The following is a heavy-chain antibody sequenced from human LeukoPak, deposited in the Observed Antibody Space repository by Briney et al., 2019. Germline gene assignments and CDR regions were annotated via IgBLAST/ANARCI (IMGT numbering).Heavy chain of an antibody. CDR3: ARDYYGDYSGYFDL. CDR1: GGTFSSYA. Sequence: GASVKVSCKASGGTFSSYAISWVRQAPGQGIEWMGVIIPIFGTANYAQKFQGRVTITADESTSTAYMELSSLRSEDTAVYYCARDYYGDYSGYFDLWGRGTLVTVSS. D-gene: IGHD4-17*01. V-gene: IGHV1-69*13. CDR2: IIPIFGTA. J-gene: IGHJ2*01.